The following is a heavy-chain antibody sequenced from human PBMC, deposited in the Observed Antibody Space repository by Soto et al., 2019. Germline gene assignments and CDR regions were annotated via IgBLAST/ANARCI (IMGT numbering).Heavy chain of an antibody. CDR2: ITPILGTA. CDR3: ARDRGEPVG. CDR1: GGTFGGFS. V-gene: IGHV1-69*08. D-gene: IGHD3-16*01. Sequence: QVQLVQSGAEVKNPGSSVKVSCKTSGGTFGGFSINWVRQAPGQGLEWMGRITPILGTATYAQKFQGRVTITADKSTSTAYIELNSLRFDDTAVYYCARDRGEPVGWGQGALVTVSS. J-gene: IGHJ4*02.